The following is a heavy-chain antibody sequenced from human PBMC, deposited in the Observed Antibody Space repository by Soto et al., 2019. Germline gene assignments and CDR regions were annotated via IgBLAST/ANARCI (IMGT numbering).Heavy chain of an antibody. CDR2: MSHSGGT. CDR3: ARVERGTATTVVDAFDI. J-gene: IGHJ3*02. V-gene: IGHV4-34*01. Sequence: QVQLQQWGAGLLKPSETLSLTCAVYGGFVSSGSYYWSWIRQPPGKGLEWIGEMSHSGGTHFNPSLKSGVTISVDMSKNQFSLKMGSVTAADTALYYCARVERGTATTVVDAFDIWGPGTMVTVSS. CDR1: GGFVSSGSYY. D-gene: IGHD1-1*01.